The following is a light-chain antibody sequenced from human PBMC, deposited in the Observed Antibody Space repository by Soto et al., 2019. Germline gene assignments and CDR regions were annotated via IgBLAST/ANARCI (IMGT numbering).Light chain of an antibody. V-gene: IGKV1-39*01. CDR1: ASISTF. Sequence: DILMTQSPSSLSASAGDRVTITCRASASISTFLNWYQQTPGKAPKLLIYGASSLQTGVPSRFSGSGSGTDFTLTISSLQPEDFATYYCQQSYITPWTFGQGTKVEIK. CDR3: QQSYITPWT. J-gene: IGKJ1*01. CDR2: GAS.